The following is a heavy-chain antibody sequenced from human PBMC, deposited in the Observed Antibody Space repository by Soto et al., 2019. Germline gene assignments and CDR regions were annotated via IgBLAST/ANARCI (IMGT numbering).Heavy chain of an antibody. D-gene: IGHD3-10*01. CDR2: IYYSGIT. Sequence: NPSETLSLTWTVSGGSISRSSYYWVWIRQPPGKGLEWIGSIYYSGITYYNPSLKSRVTISVDTSKNQFSLKLSSVTAADTAVYYCARRAIRGVIIGMDVWGQGTTVTVSS. CDR1: GGSISRSSYY. CDR3: ARRAIRGVIIGMDV. J-gene: IGHJ6*02. V-gene: IGHV4-39*01.